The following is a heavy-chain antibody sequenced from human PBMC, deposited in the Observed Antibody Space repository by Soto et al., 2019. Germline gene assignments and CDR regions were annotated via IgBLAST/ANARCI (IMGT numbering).Heavy chain of an antibody. CDR2: IRSKANSYAT. CDR1: GFTFSGSA. J-gene: IGHJ4*02. CDR3: TSHENSNYAGY. V-gene: IGHV3-73*01. D-gene: IGHD4-4*01. Sequence: ESGGGLVQPGGSLKLSCAASGFTFSGSAMHWVRQASGKGLEWAGRIRSKANSYATAYAASVKGRFTISRDDSKNTAYLQMNSLKTEETAVYYCTSHENSNYAGYWGQGTLVTVSS.